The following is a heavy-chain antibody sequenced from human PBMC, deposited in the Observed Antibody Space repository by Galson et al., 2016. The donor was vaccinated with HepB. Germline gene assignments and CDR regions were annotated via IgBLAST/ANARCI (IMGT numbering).Heavy chain of an antibody. J-gene: IGHJ3*02. D-gene: IGHD5-18*01. CDR3: ASREYRCGSDAFDI. Sequence: SLRLSCAGSGFTFSNYAMSWVRQAPGKGLEWVSAISGSGGSTYYADSVKGRFTISRDNSKNTLFLQMNSLRDEDTAVYYCASREYRCGSDAFDIWGQGTMVTVSS. V-gene: IGHV3-23*01. CDR1: GFTFSNYA. CDR2: ISGSGGST.